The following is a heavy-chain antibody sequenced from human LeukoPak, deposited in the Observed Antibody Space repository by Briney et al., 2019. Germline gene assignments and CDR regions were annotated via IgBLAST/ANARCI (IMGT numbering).Heavy chain of an antibody. CDR3: ARGKWELLSHYWCFDL. CDR1: GDSFSSNSAA. V-gene: IGHV6-1*01. J-gene: IGHJ2*01. D-gene: IGHD1-26*01. Sequence: SQTLSLTCAISGDSFSSNSAAWNWIRQSPSRGLEWLGRTYYRSKWYNDYAVSVKSRITINPDTSKNQFPLQLNSVTPEDTAVYYCARGKWELLSHYWCFDLWGRGTLVTVSS. CDR2: TYYRSKWYN.